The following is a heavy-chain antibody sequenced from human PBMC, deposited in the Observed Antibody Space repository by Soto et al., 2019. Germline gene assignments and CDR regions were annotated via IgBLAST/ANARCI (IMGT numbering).Heavy chain of an antibody. J-gene: IGHJ4*02. Sequence: EVQLVESGGGLVQPGGSLRLSCAASGFTFSRDWMHWVRQAPGKGLVWVSRIKYDGSSTNYADSVKGRFTISRDNAKNTVYLQMNSLRDEDTAVYYCARGAFGNYYVVYWGLGALVTVAS. D-gene: IGHD3-10*01. CDR3: ARGAFGNYYVVY. CDR1: GFTFSRDW. CDR2: IKYDGSST. V-gene: IGHV3-74*01.